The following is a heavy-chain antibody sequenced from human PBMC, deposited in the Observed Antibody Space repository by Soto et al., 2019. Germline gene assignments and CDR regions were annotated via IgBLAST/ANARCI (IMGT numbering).Heavy chain of an antibody. D-gene: IGHD2-21*01. V-gene: IGHV3-23*01. CDR3: AKGRPGVAAAPDY. J-gene: IGHJ4*02. CDR2: ASGSGSGT. Sequence: EVQLLASGGGSVHPGESLRLSCAASGFTFSDYAMAWVRQAPGTGLEWVSSASGSGSGTYYADSVKGRFTISRDNSKNTLFLHMTNLRAGDTALYFCAKGRPGVAAAPDYWGQGTLVTVSS. CDR1: GFTFSDYA.